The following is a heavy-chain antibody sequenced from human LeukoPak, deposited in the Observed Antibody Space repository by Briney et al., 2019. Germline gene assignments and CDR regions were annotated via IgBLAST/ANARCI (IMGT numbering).Heavy chain of an antibody. CDR3: TRDWWYYDSSGRTDAFDI. V-gene: IGHV3-49*03. J-gene: IGHJ3*02. CDR1: GFTFCDYA. CDR2: IRSKAYGGTT. Sequence: GGSLRLSCTASGFTFCDYAMSWFRQAPGKGLEWVGFIRSKAYGGTTEYAASVKGRFTISRDDSKRIAYLQMNSLKTEDTAVYYCTRDWWYYDSSGRTDAFDIWGQGTMVTVSS. D-gene: IGHD3-22*01.